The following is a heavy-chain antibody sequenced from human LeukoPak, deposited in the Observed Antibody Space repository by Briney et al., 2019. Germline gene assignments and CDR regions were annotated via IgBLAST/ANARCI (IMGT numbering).Heavy chain of an antibody. J-gene: IGHJ4*02. CDR3: TTSYWNYASFFPY. CDR1: RFIFSSYG. CDR2: IRPDGSNE. D-gene: IGHD3-10*01. V-gene: IGHV3-30*02. Sequence: PGGSLRLSCAASRFIFSSYGMHWVRQAPGKGLEWVAFIRPDGSNEYYAASVRGRFAISRDNSQNTLYLQMNSLKTEDTAVYYCTTSYWNYASFFPYWGQGALVTVSS.